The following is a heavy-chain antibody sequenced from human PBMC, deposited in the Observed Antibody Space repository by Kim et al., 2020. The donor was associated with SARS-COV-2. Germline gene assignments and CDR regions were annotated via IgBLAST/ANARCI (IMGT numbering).Heavy chain of an antibody. Sequence: FQGRVTITADESTSTAYMELSSLRSGDTAVYYCARHEALTTVVTPGYFDYWGQGTLVTVSS. D-gene: IGHD4-17*01. CDR3: ARHEALTTVVTPGYFDY. V-gene: IGHV1-69*01. J-gene: IGHJ4*02.